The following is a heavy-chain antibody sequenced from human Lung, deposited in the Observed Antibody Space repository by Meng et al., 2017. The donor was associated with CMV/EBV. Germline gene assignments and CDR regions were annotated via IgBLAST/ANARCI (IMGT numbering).Heavy chain of an antibody. V-gene: IGHV3-48*04. D-gene: IGHD3-3*01. CDR3: TTGQPRFLGSYYCDN. J-gene: IGHJ4*01. CDR2: ITSSSATI. CDR1: GFTVSTYS. Sequence: GGSLRLXCAASGFTVSTYSMHWVRQAPGKGLEWVSYITSSSATILYRDSVEGRFTISRDNAKNSLYLQMNSLRAEDTAVYYCTTGQPRFLGSYYCDNWAQGTXVTVSS.